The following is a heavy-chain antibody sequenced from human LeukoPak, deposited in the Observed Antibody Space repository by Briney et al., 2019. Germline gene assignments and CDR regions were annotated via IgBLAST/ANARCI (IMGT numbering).Heavy chain of an antibody. D-gene: IGHD3-16*01. CDR1: GGSMSSDY. J-gene: IGHJ4*02. Sequence: PSETPSLTCSASGGSMSSDYYSWIRQPAGKGLEWIGRIYTSGSTNYNPSLQSRVTMSVDTSKNQFSLRLSSVTADTAVYYCCRSAYTYGPFDYWGQGTLVAVSS. CDR2: IYTSGST. CDR3: CRSAYTYGPFDY. V-gene: IGHV4-4*07.